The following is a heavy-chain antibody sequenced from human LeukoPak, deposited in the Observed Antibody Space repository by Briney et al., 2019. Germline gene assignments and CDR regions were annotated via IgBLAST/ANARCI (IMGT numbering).Heavy chain of an antibody. J-gene: IGHJ5*02. CDR3: ARDIGLRKAAPPGWFDP. V-gene: IGHV3-7*01. Sequence: GGPLRLSCAASGFTFSSYWMTWVRQAPGKGLEWVASIKQDGSEKYCVDSVKGRFTISRDNANNSLYLQMNSLRADDTAVYYCARDIGLRKAAPPGWFDPWGQGALVTVSS. D-gene: IGHD6-6*01. CDR2: IKQDGSEK. CDR1: GFTFSSYW.